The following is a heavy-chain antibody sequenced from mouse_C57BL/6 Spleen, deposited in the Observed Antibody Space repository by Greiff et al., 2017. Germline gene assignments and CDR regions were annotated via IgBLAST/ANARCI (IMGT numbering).Heavy chain of an antibody. CDR1: GYTFTSYW. V-gene: IGHV1-72*01. D-gene: IGHD2-3*01. CDR2: IDPNSGGT. CDR3: ARWLLLNYYAMDY. J-gene: IGHJ4*01. Sequence: VKLQQPGAELVKPGASVKLSCKASGYTFTSYWMHWVKQRPGRGLEWIGRIDPNSGGTKYNEKFKSKATLPVDKPSSTAYMQLSSLTSEDSAVYYCARWLLLNYYAMDYWGQGTSVTVSS.